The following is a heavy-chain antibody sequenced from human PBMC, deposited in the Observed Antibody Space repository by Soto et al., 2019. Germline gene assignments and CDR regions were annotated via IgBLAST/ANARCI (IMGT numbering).Heavy chain of an antibody. CDR1: GFTFYTAW. CDR3: TTGYYDPALSGGWGGAFDI. D-gene: IGHD2-15*01. V-gene: IGHV3-15*07. Sequence: EVQLVESGGGLVKPGESLRLSCAASGFTFYTAWMNWVRQAPGKGLEWVARLKSNSDGGTADYPAPVKGRFTISRDDSYNTLSPKITRLKTEDRGVYSFTTGYYDPALSGGWGGAFDIWGKGTMVPVSS. CDR2: LKSNSDGGTA. J-gene: IGHJ3*02.